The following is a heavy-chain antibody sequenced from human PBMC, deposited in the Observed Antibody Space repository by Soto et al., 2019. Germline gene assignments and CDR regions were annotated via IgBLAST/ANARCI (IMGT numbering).Heavy chain of an antibody. CDR2: ICRNRSRI. D-gene: IGHD3-16*01. Sequence: TGGSQRVPSAAAGVPCGDYGRLWVRQAPEKGLEWVSGICRNRSRIYYADSVKGRFTISRDNAKNSLYLQMNSLKTEDTAFYYCIREMDARGLDNWGQGTLVTVSS. V-gene: IGHV3-9*01. CDR3: IREMDARGLDN. CDR1: GVPCGDYG. J-gene: IGHJ4*02.